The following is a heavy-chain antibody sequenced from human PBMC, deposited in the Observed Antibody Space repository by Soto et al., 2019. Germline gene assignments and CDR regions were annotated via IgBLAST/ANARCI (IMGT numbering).Heavy chain of an antibody. CDR3: DASTTKVISSYTT. CDR1: GFTFSDCA. Sequence: PXGSLRLSGSASGFTFSDCAMHWARQAPGKAPEFVAAISSDGGDTFYADSVRARFTISRDNSKNTLFLQMTSLRAEDTALYYCDASTTKVISSYTTWGQGTLVTVSS. CDR2: ISSDGGDT. J-gene: IGHJ4*02. D-gene: IGHD4-4*01. V-gene: IGHV3-64D*06.